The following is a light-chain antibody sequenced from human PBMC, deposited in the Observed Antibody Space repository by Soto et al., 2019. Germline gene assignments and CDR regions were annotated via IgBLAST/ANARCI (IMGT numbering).Light chain of an antibody. CDR3: QQYNSDLWT. CDR2: KAS. V-gene: IGKV1-5*03. CDR1: QSISSW. Sequence: DIQMTQSPSTLSASVGDRVTITCRASQSISSWLAWYQQKAGKAPKLLIYKASSLESGFPSRFSGSGSGTEFTLTISSLQPDDFATYYCQQYNSDLWTFGQGTKVEIK. J-gene: IGKJ1*01.